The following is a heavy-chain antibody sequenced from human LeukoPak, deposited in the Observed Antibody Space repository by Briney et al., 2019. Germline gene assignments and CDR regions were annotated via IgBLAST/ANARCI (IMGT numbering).Heavy chain of an antibody. D-gene: IGHD1-26*01. CDR3: ARGYFLGFDY. CDR2: IWYDGSNQ. Sequence: PGRSLRLSCAASGFTFRNHGMHWVRQAPGKGLEWVAVIWYDGSNQYYADSVKGRLTISRDNAKNSLYLQMNSLRAEDAAVYYCARGYFLGFDYWGQGTLVTVSS. CDR1: GFTFRNHG. J-gene: IGHJ4*02. V-gene: IGHV3-33*01.